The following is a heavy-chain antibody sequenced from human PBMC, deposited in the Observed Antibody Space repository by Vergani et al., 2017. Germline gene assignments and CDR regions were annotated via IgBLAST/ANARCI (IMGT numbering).Heavy chain of an antibody. V-gene: IGHV3-30*02. Sequence: QVQLVESGGGVVQRGGSLRLSCATSGFTLSNYDMQWIRQGPGKGLEFVAFIQFDGSNQYYADPVQGRFTLSRDFSKNTLYLQMYSLRTDDTATYYCAKHFRGWGIDYWGQGTQVIVSS. J-gene: IGHJ4*02. CDR3: AKHFRGWGIDY. CDR1: GFTLSNYD. D-gene: IGHD3-16*01. CDR2: IQFDGSNQ.